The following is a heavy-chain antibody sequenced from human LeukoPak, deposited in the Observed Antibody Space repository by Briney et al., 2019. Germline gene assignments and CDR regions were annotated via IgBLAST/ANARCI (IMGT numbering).Heavy chain of an antibody. D-gene: IGHD3-22*01. Sequence: PGGSLRLSCAASGFTFSSYTMSWVRQAPGKGLEWVSAISGSGGSTYYADSVKGRFTISRDNSKNTLYLQMNSLRAEDTAVYYCAKDPGSGYYYFDYWGQGTLVTVSS. CDR3: AKDPGSGYYYFDY. J-gene: IGHJ4*02. CDR2: ISGSGGST. V-gene: IGHV3-23*01. CDR1: GFTFSSYT.